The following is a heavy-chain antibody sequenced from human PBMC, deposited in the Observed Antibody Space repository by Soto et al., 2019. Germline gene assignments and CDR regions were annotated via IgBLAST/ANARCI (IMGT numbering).Heavy chain of an antibody. CDR2: IDPNDSYT. Sequence: PGESLKISCKGSGYSFTIYWISWVLQRPWKGLAWMGTIDPNDSYTKYSPSFQGHVTISTDKSISTAYLQWSSLQASDTAMYYCARLDVLTYSGSLLDDWGQGTLVTVSS. D-gene: IGHD6-25*01. J-gene: IGHJ4*02. CDR1: GYSFTIYW. V-gene: IGHV5-10-1*01. CDR3: ARLDVLTYSGSLLDD.